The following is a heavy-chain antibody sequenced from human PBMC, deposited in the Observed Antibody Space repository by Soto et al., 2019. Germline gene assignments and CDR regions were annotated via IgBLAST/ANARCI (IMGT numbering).Heavy chain of an antibody. CDR3: AREDYSNFNWFDP. D-gene: IGHD4-4*01. J-gene: IGHJ5*02. Sequence: QVQLQESGPGLVKPSQTLSLTCTVSGGSISSGDYYWSWIRQPPGRGLEWIGYIYYSGSTYYNPSLKSRVTRSVDTSKNQFSLKLSSVTAADTAVYYCAREDYSNFNWFDPWGQGTLVTVSS. CDR1: GGSISSGDYY. CDR2: IYYSGST. V-gene: IGHV4-30-4*01.